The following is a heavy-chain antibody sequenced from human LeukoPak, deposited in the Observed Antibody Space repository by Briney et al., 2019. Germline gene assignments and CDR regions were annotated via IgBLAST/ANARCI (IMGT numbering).Heavy chain of an antibody. CDR2: IYYSGST. J-gene: IGHJ4*02. CDR3: ARVPPPYYDILTGYLH. D-gene: IGHD3-9*01. Sequence: SETLSLTCTVSGGSISSSSYYWGWIRQPPGKGLEWIGSIYYSGSTYYNPSLKSRVTISVDTSKNQFSLKLSSVTAADTAVYYCARVPPPYYDILTGYLHWGQGTLVTVSS. CDR1: GGSISSSSYY. V-gene: IGHV4-39*07.